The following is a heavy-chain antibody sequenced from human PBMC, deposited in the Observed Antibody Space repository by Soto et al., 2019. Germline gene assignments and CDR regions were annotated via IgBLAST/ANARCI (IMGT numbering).Heavy chain of an antibody. CDR2: IYYSGST. D-gene: IGHD2-21*01. J-gene: IGHJ4*02. CDR3: ARDDSIGGGGI. Sequence: SETLSLTCTVPGRSISSYYWSWIRQPPGKGLEWIGYIYYSGSTNYNPSLKSRVTISVDTSKNQFSLKLSSVTAADTAVYFCARDDSIGGGGIWGQGTLVTVS. V-gene: IGHV4-59*01. CDR1: GRSISSYY.